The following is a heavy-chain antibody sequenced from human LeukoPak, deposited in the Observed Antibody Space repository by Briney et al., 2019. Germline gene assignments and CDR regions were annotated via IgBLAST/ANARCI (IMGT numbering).Heavy chain of an antibody. V-gene: IGHV3-7*01. D-gene: IGHD1-26*01. Sequence: VGSLRLSCAASGFTFSSYWMTWVRQPPGEGLKWVANIKQDGTEKYCVDSVKGRFTISRDNAKNSLYLQMNSLRADDTAVYYCARDKLQWELPVLTHYYYMDVWGKGTTVTVSS. CDR1: GFTFSSYW. CDR2: IKQDGTEK. CDR3: ARDKLQWELPVLTHYYYMDV. J-gene: IGHJ6*03.